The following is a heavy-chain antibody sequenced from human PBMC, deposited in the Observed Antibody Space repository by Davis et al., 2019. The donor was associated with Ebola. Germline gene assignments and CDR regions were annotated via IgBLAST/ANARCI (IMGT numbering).Heavy chain of an antibody. CDR1: GFTFSTYY. D-gene: IGHD3-3*01. Sequence: GESLKISCAASGFTFSTYYITWVRQAPGKGPEWVSVISYDGGDKYYADSVKGRFTISRDNSKNTLYLQMNSLRAEDTAVYYCARSGLSFGVVKYHYGMDVWGKGTTATVSS. J-gene: IGHJ6*04. V-gene: IGHV3-30*03. CDR3: ARSGLSFGVVKYHYGMDV. CDR2: ISYDGGDK.